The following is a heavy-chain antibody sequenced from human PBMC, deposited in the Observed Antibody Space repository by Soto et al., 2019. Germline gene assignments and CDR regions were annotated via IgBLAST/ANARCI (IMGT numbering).Heavy chain of an antibody. CDR2: IIPIFGTA. CDR1: GGTFSSYA. J-gene: IGHJ6*02. Sequence: EASLKVSCKASGGTFSSYAISWVRQAPGQGLEWMGGIIPIFGTANYAQKFQGRVTITADESTSTAYMELSSLRSEDTAVYYCARATGEVPAAMTYYYYGMDVWGQGTTVTVSS. CDR3: ARATGEVPAAMTYYYYGMDV. D-gene: IGHD2-2*01. V-gene: IGHV1-69*13.